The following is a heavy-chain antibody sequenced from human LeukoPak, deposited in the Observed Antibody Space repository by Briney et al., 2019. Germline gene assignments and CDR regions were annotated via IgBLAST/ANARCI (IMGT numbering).Heavy chain of an antibody. Sequence: PGGSLRLSCAASGFTFSSYAMSWVRQAPGKGLEWVSAISGSGGSTYYADSVKGRFTISRDNSKNTLYLQMNSLRAEDTAVYYCVETAYYDFWSGLDTGGHYWGQGTLVTVSS. CDR3: VETAYYDFWSGLDTGGHY. CDR1: GFTFSSYA. V-gene: IGHV3-23*01. CDR2: ISGSGGST. J-gene: IGHJ4*02. D-gene: IGHD3-3*01.